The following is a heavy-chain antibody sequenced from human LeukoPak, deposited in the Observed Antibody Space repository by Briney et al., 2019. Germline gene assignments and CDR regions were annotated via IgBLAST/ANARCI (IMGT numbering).Heavy chain of an antibody. Sequence: PGGSLRLSCAASGFTFSSYSMNWVRQAPGKGLEWVSSISSSSSYIHYADSVKGRFTISRGNAKNSLYLQMNSLRAEDTAVYYCAKGPRPGYQGSFDYWGQGTLVTVSS. J-gene: IGHJ4*02. CDR3: AKGPRPGYQGSFDY. D-gene: IGHD2-2*01. CDR2: ISSSSSYI. CDR1: GFTFSSYS. V-gene: IGHV3-21*01.